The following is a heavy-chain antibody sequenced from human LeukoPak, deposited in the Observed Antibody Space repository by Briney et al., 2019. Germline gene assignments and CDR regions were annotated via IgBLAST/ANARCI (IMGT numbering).Heavy chain of an antibody. CDR1: GGSINSGGHY. CDR2: IYYSGST. J-gene: IGHJ6*02. V-gene: IGHV4-31*03. Sequence: SETLSLTCTVSGGSINSGGHYCTWIRQHPGKGLEWIGYIYYSGSTYYNPSLKSRLTISVDTSKNQFSLKLSSVTAADTAVYYCARDRGYGMDVWGQGTTVTVSS. CDR3: ARDRGYGMDV.